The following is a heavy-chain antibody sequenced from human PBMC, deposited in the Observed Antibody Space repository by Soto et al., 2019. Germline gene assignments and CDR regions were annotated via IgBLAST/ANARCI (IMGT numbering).Heavy chain of an antibody. CDR3: AGAEFGELLFYLPPPSTYYYYGMDV. Sequence: GGSLRLSCAASGFPFSSYGMHWVRQAPGKGLEWVAVIWYDGSNKYYADSVKGRFTISRDNSKNTLYLQMNSLRAEDTAVYYCAGAEFGELLFYLPPPSTYYYYGMDVWGQGTTVTVS. CDR1: GFPFSSYG. J-gene: IGHJ6*02. V-gene: IGHV3-33*01. CDR2: IWYDGSNK. D-gene: IGHD3-10*01.